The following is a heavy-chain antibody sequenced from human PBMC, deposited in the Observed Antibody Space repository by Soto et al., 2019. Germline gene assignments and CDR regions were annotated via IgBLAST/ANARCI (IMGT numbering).Heavy chain of an antibody. CDR2: ISGNSGDT. Sequence: QVQLVQSGAEVKKPGASVKVSCKASGYSFTSHGISWVRQAPGQGLEWMGWISGNSGDTNYAQKLQGRVTVTTDTSTSTAYRELRSLSSADTAVYYCARMVRGSNIDYDHDIDVWGKGTTVTVSS. D-gene: IGHD3-10*01. V-gene: IGHV1-18*01. CDR3: ARMVRGSNIDYDHDIDV. J-gene: IGHJ6*03. CDR1: GYSFTSHG.